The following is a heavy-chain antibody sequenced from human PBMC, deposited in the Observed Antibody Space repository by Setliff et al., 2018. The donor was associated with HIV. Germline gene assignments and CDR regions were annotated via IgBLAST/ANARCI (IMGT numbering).Heavy chain of an antibody. V-gene: IGHV4-4*08. CDR2: IYTTGRT. J-gene: IGHJ4*02. CDR1: GGSFSGYY. D-gene: IGHD1-26*01. CDR3: AAATTLDY. Sequence: SETLSLTCAVYGGSFSGYYWSWVRQPPGKGLEWIGHIYTTGRTNYNPSLKSRVTISLDTSKNQFFLRLSSVTAADTAVYYCAAATTLDYWGQGTLVTVSS.